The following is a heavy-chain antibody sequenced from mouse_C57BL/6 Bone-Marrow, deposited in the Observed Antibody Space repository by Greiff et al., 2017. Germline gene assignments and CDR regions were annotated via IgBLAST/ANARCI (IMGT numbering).Heavy chain of an antibody. CDR3: AGYDGGDYYAMDY. D-gene: IGHD2-14*01. Sequence: QVQLQQSGPELVKPGASVKLSCKASGYTFTSYDINWVKQRPGQGLEWIGWIYPRDGSTKYNEKFKGKATLTVDTSSSTAYMELHSLTSEDSAVYFCAGYDGGDYYAMDYWGQGTSVTVSS. V-gene: IGHV1-85*01. J-gene: IGHJ4*01. CDR1: GYTFTSYD. CDR2: IYPRDGST.